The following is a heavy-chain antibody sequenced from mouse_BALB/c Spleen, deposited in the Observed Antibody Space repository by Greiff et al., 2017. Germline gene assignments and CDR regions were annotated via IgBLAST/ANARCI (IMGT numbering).Heavy chain of an antibody. D-gene: IGHD2-12*01. CDR2: ISYDGSN. CDR3: AGGYYNAMDY. V-gene: IGHV3-6*02. CDR1: GYSITSGYY. J-gene: IGHJ4*01. Sequence: DVKLQESGPGLVKPSQSLSLTCSVTGYSITSGYYWNWIRQFPGNKLEWMGYISYDGSNNYNPSLKNRISITRDTSKNQFFLKLNSVTTEDTATYYCAGGYYNAMDYWGQGTSVTVSS.